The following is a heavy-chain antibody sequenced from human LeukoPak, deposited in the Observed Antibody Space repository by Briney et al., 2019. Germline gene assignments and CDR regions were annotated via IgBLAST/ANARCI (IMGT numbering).Heavy chain of an antibody. CDR2: ISAYNGNT. CDR3: ARVGGKLRFLEWLGAFDI. V-gene: IGHV1-18*01. CDR1: GYTFTSYG. Sequence: GASVKVSCKASGYTFTSYGISWVRQAPGQGLEWMGWISAYNGNTNYAQKLQGRVTMTTDTSTSTAYMELSSLRSEDTAVYYCARVGGKLRFLEWLGAFDIWGQGTMVTVSS. J-gene: IGHJ3*02. D-gene: IGHD3-3*01.